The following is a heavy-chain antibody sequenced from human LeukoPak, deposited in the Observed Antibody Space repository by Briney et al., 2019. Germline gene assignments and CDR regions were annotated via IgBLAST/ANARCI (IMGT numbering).Heavy chain of an antibody. CDR3: AKLASGYPIDY. CDR2: IRYDGSNK. D-gene: IGHD3-22*01. Sequence: GGSLRLSCAASGFTFSSYAMHWVRQAPGKGLEWVAFIRYDGSNKYYADSVKGRFTISRDNSKNTLYLQMNSLRAEDTAVYYCAKLASGYPIDYWGQGTLVTVSS. V-gene: IGHV3-30*02. J-gene: IGHJ4*02. CDR1: GFTFSSYA.